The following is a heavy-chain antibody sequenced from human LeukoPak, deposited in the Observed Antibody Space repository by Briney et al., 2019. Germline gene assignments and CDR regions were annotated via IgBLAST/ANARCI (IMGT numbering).Heavy chain of an antibody. J-gene: IGHJ4*02. CDR2: INHSGST. D-gene: IGHD3-16*02. V-gene: IGHV4-34*01. CDR3: ARGYDYVWESYRRSFDY. Sequence: SETLSLTCAVYGGSFSGYYWSWIRQPPGKGLEWIGEINHSGSTNYNPSLKSRVTISVDTSKNQFSLKLSSVTAADTAVYYCARGYDYVWESYRRSFDYWGQGTLVTVSS. CDR1: GGSFSGYY.